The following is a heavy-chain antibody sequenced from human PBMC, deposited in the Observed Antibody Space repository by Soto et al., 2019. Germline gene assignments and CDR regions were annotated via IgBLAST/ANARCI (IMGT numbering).Heavy chain of an antibody. J-gene: IGHJ4*02. Sequence: GGSLRLACAASGVIVSDTYMNWVCQAPGKGLEWLSVVYSGSATYYADSVKGRFTISRDNSKNTVFLHMNSLRVEDTAVFYCARRQRPYRTFHFWGPGTQVTRSS. CDR3: ARRQRPYRTFHF. V-gene: IGHV3-53*01. D-gene: IGHD1-1*01. CDR2: VYSGSAT. CDR1: GVIVSDTY.